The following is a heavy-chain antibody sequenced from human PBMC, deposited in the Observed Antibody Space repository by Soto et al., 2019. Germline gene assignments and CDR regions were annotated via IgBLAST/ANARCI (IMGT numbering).Heavy chain of an antibody. CDR1: GGTFSSYA. CDR3: ARGASTRQIIHDAFDI. V-gene: IGHV1-69*12. Sequence: QVQLVQSGAEVKKPGSSVKVSCKASGGTFSSYAISWVRQAPGQGLERMGGIIPIFGTANYAQKFQGRVTITADESTSTAYMELSSLRSEDTAVYYCARGASTRQIIHDAFDIWGQGTMVTVSS. J-gene: IGHJ3*02. CDR2: IIPIFGTA. D-gene: IGHD3-10*01.